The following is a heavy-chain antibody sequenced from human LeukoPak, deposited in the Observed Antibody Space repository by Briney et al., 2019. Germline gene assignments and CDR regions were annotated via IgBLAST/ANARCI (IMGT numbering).Heavy chain of an antibody. CDR1: GGSISSSNW. D-gene: IGHD2-15*01. V-gene: IGHV4-4*02. J-gene: IGHJ4*02. CDR2: IYHSGST. CDR3: ARVGVVVAATTPFDY. Sequence: SETLSLTCAVSGGSISSSNWWSWVRQPPGKGLEWIGEIYHSGSTNYNPSLKSRVTISVGKSKNQFSLKLSSVTAADTAVYYCARVGVVVAATTPFDYWGQGTLVTVSS.